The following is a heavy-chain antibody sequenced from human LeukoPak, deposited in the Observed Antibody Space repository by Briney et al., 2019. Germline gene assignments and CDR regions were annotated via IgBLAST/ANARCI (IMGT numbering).Heavy chain of an antibody. J-gene: IGHJ6*02. V-gene: IGHV3-74*01. CDR2: ISTDGSNT. CDR3: VRQAGSGTYYRGFDA. D-gene: IGHD3-10*01. CDR1: GFTFSSYW. Sequence: PGGSLRLSCAASGFTFSSYWMHWVRQGPGKGLVWVSRISTDGSNTNYADSVKGRFTFSRDNAKNTLYLQMNSLRAEDTAVYYCVRQAGSGTYYRGFDAWGQGTTVTVSS.